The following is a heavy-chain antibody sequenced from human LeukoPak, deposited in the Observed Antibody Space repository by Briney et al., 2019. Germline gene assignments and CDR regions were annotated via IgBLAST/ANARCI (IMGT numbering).Heavy chain of an antibody. CDR3: ARHGLAAAGPPYFDY. Sequence: PSETLSLTCTVSGGSISSYYWSWIRQPPGKGLEWIGYIYYSGSTNYNPSLKSRVTISVDTSKNQFSLKLSSVTAADTAVYYCARHGLAAAGPPYFDYWGQGTLVTVSS. V-gene: IGHV4-59*08. J-gene: IGHJ4*02. D-gene: IGHD6-13*01. CDR1: GGSISSYY. CDR2: IYYSGST.